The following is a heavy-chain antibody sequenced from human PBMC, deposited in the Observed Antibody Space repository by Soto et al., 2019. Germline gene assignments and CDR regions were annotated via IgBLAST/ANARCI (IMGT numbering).Heavy chain of an antibody. CDR3: ARGGGVGVAGSAAFDM. Sequence: QLHLVQSGAVVKKPGASVTVSCSASGYPVTAYYMHWVRQAPGRGLEWMGGINPATGAAKYTQTFQGRVTMTRDTSTSTVVMELRGLTSEATAVFYCARGGGVGVAGSAAFDMWGQGTLVTVSS. CDR2: INPATGAA. J-gene: IGHJ3*02. V-gene: IGHV1-2*02. D-gene: IGHD3-3*01. CDR1: GYPVTAYY.